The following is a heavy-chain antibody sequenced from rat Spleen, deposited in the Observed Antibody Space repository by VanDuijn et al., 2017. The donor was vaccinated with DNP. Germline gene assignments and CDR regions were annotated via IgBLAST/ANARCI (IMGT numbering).Heavy chain of an antibody. V-gene: IGHV5-7*01. CDR3: TIAYNSGFVY. CDR1: GFTFSDYN. CDR2: ISYDGSST. J-gene: IGHJ3*01. D-gene: IGHD4-3*01. Sequence: EVLLVESGGGLVQPGRSLKLSCAASGFTFSDYNMAWVRQAPTKGLEWVATISYDGSSTYYRDSVKGRFTISRDNAKSTLYLQMDSLRSEDTATYYCTIAYNSGFVYWGQGTLVTVSS.